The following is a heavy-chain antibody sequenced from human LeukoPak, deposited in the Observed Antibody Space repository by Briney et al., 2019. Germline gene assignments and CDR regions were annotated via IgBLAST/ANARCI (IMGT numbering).Heavy chain of an antibody. CDR3: ARARGYGSGSYYYMDV. CDR2: ISAYNGNT. D-gene: IGHD3-10*01. J-gene: IGHJ6*03. Sequence: ASVKVSCKASGFTFTGYYMHWVRQAPGQGLEWMGWISAYNGNTKYTQKFQGRVTMTRDTSTRTAYMELSSLRSEDMAVYYWARARGYGSGSYYYMDVWGKGTTVTVSS. CDR1: GFTFTGYY. V-gene: IGHV1/OR15-2*02.